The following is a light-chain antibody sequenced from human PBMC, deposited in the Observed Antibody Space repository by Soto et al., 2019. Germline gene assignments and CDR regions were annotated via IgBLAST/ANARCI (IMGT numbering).Light chain of an antibody. CDR2: DTS. CDR3: QQYNSYSPM. CDR1: QSLTNSF. J-gene: IGKJ1*01. Sequence: FVLTQSPGTLSLSPGERATLSCRASQSLTNSFIAWYQQRPGQAPRLLIYDTSSRASGIPDRFSGGGSGTEFTLTISSLQPDDFATYYCQQYNSYSPMFGQGTKVDIK. V-gene: IGKV3-20*01.